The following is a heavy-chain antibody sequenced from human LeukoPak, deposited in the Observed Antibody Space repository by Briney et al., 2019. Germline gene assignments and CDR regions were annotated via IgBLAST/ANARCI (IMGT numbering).Heavy chain of an antibody. CDR3: ARDRWSASGSSWYDY. CDR2: ISSSDSTI. D-gene: IGHD6-13*01. V-gene: IGHV3-48*03. CDR1: GFTFSSYE. Sequence: GGSLRLSCAASGFTFSSYEMNWVRQAPGKGLEWVSYISSSDSTIYYADSVKGRFTISRDNAKNSMYLQMNSLRAEDTAVYYCARDRWSASGSSWYDYWGQGTQVTVSS. J-gene: IGHJ4*02.